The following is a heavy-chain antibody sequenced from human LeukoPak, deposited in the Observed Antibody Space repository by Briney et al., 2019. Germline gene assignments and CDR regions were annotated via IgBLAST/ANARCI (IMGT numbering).Heavy chain of an antibody. J-gene: IGHJ4*02. CDR3: ARGFYYGSGETYFDF. V-gene: IGHV4-30-4*01. D-gene: IGHD3-10*01. CDR1: GASISRDNYY. CDR2: IYHSGST. Sequence: SETLSLTCTVSGASISRDNYYWSWIRQPPEKGLEWIGCIYHSGSTYYNSSLKSRVTMSIDTSTNQFSLKLSSVTAADTAVYYCARGFYYGSGETYFDFWGQGTLVTVSS.